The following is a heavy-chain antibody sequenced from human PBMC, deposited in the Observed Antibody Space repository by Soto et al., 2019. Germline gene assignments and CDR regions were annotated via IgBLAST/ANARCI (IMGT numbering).Heavy chain of an antibody. CDR2: INHTGGT. V-gene: IGHV4-34*01. Sequence: XETLSLTCAVYGGSVNGYYWNWIRQPPGKGLDWIGEINHTGGTHCNPSLKSRVTMSVDTSKNKFSLRLSSVTAADTAIYSCATRITVFGLLIPPFDHWGQGTRVTVSS. D-gene: IGHD3-3*01. J-gene: IGHJ5*02. CDR1: GGSVNGYY. CDR3: ATRITVFGLLIPPFDH.